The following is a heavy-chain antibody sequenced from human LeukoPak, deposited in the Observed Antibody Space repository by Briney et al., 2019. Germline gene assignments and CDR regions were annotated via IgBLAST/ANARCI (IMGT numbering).Heavy chain of an antibody. CDR1: GFIFSSYG. Sequence: GGSLRLSCVASGFIFSSYGMYWVRQAPGKGLEWVAVIWYDGTNKYYGDSVKGRFTISRDNSKNTLYLQINRLRVEDTAVYYCARDKIYDFWSGHNFDYWGQGTLVTVSS. D-gene: IGHD3-3*01. CDR2: IWYDGTNK. V-gene: IGHV3-33*01. J-gene: IGHJ4*02. CDR3: ARDKIYDFWSGHNFDY.